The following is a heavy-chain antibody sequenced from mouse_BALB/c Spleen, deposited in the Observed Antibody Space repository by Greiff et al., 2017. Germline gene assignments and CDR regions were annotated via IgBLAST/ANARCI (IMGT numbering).Heavy chain of an antibody. Sequence: QVQLQQSGAELARPGASVKMSCKASGYTFTSYTMHWVKQRPGQGLEWIGYINPSSGYTNYNQKFKDKATLTADKSSSTAYMQLSSLTSEDSAVYYCARDGDRGAMDYWGQGTSVTVSS. CDR1: GYTFTSYT. CDR2: INPSSGYT. J-gene: IGHJ4*01. D-gene: IGHD2-13*01. CDR3: ARDGDRGAMDY. V-gene: IGHV1-4*01.